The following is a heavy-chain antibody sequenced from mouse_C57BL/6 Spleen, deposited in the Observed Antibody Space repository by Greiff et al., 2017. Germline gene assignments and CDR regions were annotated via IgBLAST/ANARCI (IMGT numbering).Heavy chain of an antibody. CDR3: ARGPDYDGLAMDY. CDR1: GYTFTDYN. CDR2: INPNNGGT. J-gene: IGHJ4*01. Sequence: EVQLQESGPELVKPGASVKMSCKASGYTFTDYNMHWVKQSHGKSLEWIGYINPNNGGTSYNQKFKGKATLTVNKSSSTAYMELRSLTSEDSAVYYCARGPDYDGLAMDYWGQGTSVTVSS. D-gene: IGHD2-4*01. V-gene: IGHV1-22*01.